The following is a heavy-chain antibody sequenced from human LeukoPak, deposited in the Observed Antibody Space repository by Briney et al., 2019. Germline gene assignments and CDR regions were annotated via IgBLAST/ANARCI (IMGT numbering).Heavy chain of an antibody. CDR2: ISAYNGNT. D-gene: IGHD6-19*01. V-gene: IGHV1-18*01. Sequence: ASVRLSCAASGYTFTSYGMSWVRQAPGQGLEWMGWISAYNGNTNYAKTLQGRVTMTTDTSTSTAYMALRRLRSDDTAVYYCARGGSRGWDMYYFDYWGQGTLVTVSS. CDR1: GYTFTSYG. CDR3: ARGGSRGWDMYYFDY. J-gene: IGHJ4*02.